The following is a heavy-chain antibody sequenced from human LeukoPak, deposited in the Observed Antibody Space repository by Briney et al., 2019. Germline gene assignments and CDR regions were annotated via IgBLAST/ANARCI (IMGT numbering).Heavy chain of an antibody. V-gene: IGHV3-21*01. J-gene: IGHJ3*02. CDR3: ARDQLDMYYDFWSGNGDAFDI. D-gene: IGHD3-3*01. CDR2: ISSRSSHI. Sequence: GGSLRLSCAASGFTFSSYEMNWVRQAPGKGLEWVSSISSRSSHIYYADSVKGGFTISRDNAKNSLYLQMNSLRAEDTAVYYCARDQLDMYYDFWSGNGDAFDIWGQGTMVTVSS. CDR1: GFTFSSYE.